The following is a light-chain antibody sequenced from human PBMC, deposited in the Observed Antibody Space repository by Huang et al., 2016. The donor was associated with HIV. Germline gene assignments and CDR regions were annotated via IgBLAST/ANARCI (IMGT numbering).Light chain of an antibody. CDR1: QSVSNKF. CDR2: GAS. V-gene: IGKV3-20*01. Sequence: EIVLTQSPGTLSLSPGERATLSCRASQSVSNKFLAWYQQRLGQAPRIRIYGASSRATGIPDRFTGSGSGTDFTLTISRLEPEDFAVYYCQQYSSPLWTFGQGTKVEIK. J-gene: IGKJ1*01. CDR3: QQYSSPLWT.